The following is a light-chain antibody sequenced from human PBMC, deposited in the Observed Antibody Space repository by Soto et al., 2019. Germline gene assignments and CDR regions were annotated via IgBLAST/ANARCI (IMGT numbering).Light chain of an antibody. V-gene: IGLV2-23*01. CDR2: EGS. CDR3: CSYAGSSPYVV. Sequence: QSALTQPASVSGSPGQSITISCTGTSSDVGSYNLVSWYQQHPGKAPKLMIYEGSKRPSGVSNRFSGSKSGNTASLTISGLQSEDEADYYCCSYAGSSPYVVFGGWTK. J-gene: IGLJ2*01. CDR1: SSDVGSYNL.